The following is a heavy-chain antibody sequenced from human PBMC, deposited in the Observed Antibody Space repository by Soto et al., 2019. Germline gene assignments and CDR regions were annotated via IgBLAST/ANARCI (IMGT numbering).Heavy chain of an antibody. J-gene: IGHJ4*02. CDR2: IYYSGST. Sequence: TLSLTCTVPGGSISSYYWSWIRQPPGKGLEWIGYIYYSGSTNYNPSLKSRVTISVDTSKNQFSLKLSSVTAADTAVYYCARRYGGNLDYWGQGTLVTVSS. CDR3: ARRYGGNLDY. V-gene: IGHV4-59*08. D-gene: IGHD1-26*01. CDR1: GGSISSYY.